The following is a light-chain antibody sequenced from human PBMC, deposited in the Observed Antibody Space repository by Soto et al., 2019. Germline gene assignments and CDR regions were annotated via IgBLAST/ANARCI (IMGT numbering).Light chain of an antibody. Sequence: IVLTQSPATLSLSPGERATLSCRASQSVNRDLAWYQQKPGQAPRLLMYDASNRATGIPARFSGSGSGTDFTLTISSLEPEDIAVYYCLQRVSGLTFGGGTKVEIK. CDR1: QSVNRD. CDR3: LQRVSGLT. J-gene: IGKJ4*01. V-gene: IGKV3-11*01. CDR2: DAS.